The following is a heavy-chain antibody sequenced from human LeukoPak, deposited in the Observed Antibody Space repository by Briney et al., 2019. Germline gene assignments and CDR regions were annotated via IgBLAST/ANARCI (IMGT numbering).Heavy chain of an antibody. J-gene: IGHJ4*02. CDR1: GGSISSSSYY. V-gene: IGHV4-39*07. Sequence: SETLSLTCTVPGGSISSSSYYWGWIRQPPGKGLEWIGSIYYSGSTYYNPSLKSRVTISVDTSKNQFSLKLSSVTAADTAVYYCARVGAPGIAVAGPDYWGQGTLVTVSS. CDR3: ARVGAPGIAVAGPDY. D-gene: IGHD6-19*01. CDR2: IYYSGST.